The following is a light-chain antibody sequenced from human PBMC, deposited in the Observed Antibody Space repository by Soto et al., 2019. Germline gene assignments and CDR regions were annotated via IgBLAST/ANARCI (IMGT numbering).Light chain of an antibody. CDR2: GAS. CDR3: QQYGGSTYT. Sequence: EIVLTQSPGSLSLSPRERATLSCRASQSVTSNHLAWYQQKPGQAPRLLIYGASRRAAVIPDRFSGSGSGTDFTLTISRLEPEDFAVYYCQQYGGSTYTFGQGTNVEIK. CDR1: QSVTSNH. V-gene: IGKV3-20*01. J-gene: IGKJ2*01.